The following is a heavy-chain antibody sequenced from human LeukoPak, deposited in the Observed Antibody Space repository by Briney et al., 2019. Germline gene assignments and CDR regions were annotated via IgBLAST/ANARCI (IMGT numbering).Heavy chain of an antibody. CDR1: GFTFDGYT. CDR2: INWHGTT. D-gene: IGHD3-22*01. V-gene: IGHV3-43*01. J-gene: IGHJ4*02. CDR3: VKDLSYESSGSVFDY. Sequence: GGSLRLSCAASGFTFDGYTMHWVRQAPGKTLEWVSLINWHGTTYYADSVKGRFTISRGNSKNSLYLQMDTLRTEDTAFYYCVKDLSYESSGSVFDYWGQGTLVTLSS.